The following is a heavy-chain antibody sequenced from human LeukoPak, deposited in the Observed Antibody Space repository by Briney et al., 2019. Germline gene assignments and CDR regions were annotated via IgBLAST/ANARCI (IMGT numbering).Heavy chain of an antibody. J-gene: IGHJ4*02. Sequence: GRSLGLSCAASGFTFSSYTIHWVRQAPGKGLEWVAVISSDGTNKYYADSVKGRFTISRDNSKNTLYLQVSSLRAEDTAVYYCARGAYEIVVVTAPTYWGQGTLVTVSS. CDR3: ARGAYEIVVVTAPTY. V-gene: IGHV3-30-3*01. CDR1: GFTFSSYT. D-gene: IGHD2-21*02. CDR2: ISSDGTNK.